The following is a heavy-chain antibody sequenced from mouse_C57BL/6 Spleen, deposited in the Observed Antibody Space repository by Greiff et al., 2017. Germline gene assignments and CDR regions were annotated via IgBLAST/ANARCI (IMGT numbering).Heavy chain of an antibody. CDR2: ISSGSSTI. CDR3: ARTAQAHWYFDV. V-gene: IGHV5-17*01. J-gene: IGHJ1*03. CDR1: GFTFSDYG. Sequence: EVKVVESGGGLVKPGGSLKLSCAASGFTFSDYGMHWVRQAPEKGLEWVAYISSGSSTIYYADTVKGRFTISRDNAKNTLLLQMTSLRSEDTAMYYCARTAQAHWYFDVWGTGTTVTVSS. D-gene: IGHD3-2*02.